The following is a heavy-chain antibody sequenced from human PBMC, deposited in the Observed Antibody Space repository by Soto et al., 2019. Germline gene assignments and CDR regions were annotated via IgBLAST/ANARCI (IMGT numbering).Heavy chain of an antibody. Sequence: PGGSLRLSCAASGFTFSSYAMSWVRQAPGKGLEWVSAISGSGGSTYYADSVKGRFTISRDNSKNTLYLQMNSLRAEDTAVYYCAKRYSSGWYYYCGMDVWGQGTTVTVSS. CDR2: ISGSGGST. J-gene: IGHJ6*02. CDR3: AKRYSSGWYYYCGMDV. CDR1: GFTFSSYA. D-gene: IGHD6-19*01. V-gene: IGHV3-23*01.